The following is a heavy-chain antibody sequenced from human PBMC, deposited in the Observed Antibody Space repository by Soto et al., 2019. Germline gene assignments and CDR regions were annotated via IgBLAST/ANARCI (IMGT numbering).Heavy chain of an antibody. J-gene: IGHJ6*03. D-gene: IGHD6-6*01. CDR1: GFTFDDYA. CDR3: AKDISSSSDYYYYMDV. CDR2: ISWNSGSI. Sequence: PGGSLRLSCAASGFTFDDYAMHWVRQAPGKGLEWVSGISWNSGSIGYADSVKGRFTISRDNAKNSLYLQMNSLRAEDTALYYCAKDISSSSDYYYYMDVWGKGTTVTVSS. V-gene: IGHV3-9*01.